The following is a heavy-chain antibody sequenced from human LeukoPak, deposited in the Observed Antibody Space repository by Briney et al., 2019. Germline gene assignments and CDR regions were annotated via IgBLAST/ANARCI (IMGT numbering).Heavy chain of an antibody. CDR3: AKDPPDLVAPTIYFDH. D-gene: IGHD5-12*01. CDR2: LSGSGDST. CDR1: GFTFSSYA. V-gene: IGHV3-23*01. J-gene: IGHJ4*02. Sequence: GGSLRLSCAASGFTFSSYAMSWVRQAPGKGLEWVSSLSGSGDSTYYADSVKGRFTISRDNSKNTLYLQMNSLRAEDTAVYYCAKDPPDLVAPTIYFDHWGQGTLVTVSS.